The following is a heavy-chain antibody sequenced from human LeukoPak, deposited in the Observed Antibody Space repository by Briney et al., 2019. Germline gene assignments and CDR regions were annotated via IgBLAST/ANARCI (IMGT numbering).Heavy chain of an antibody. D-gene: IGHD6-19*01. CDR3: ARDRIAVAGTNYYYGMDV. J-gene: IGHJ6*04. Sequence: ASVKVSCKAPGYTFTSYGISWVRQAPGQGLEWMGWISAYNGNTNYAQKLQGRVTMTTDTSTSTAYMELRSLRSDDTAVYYCARDRIAVAGTNYYYGMDVWGKGTTVTVSS. CDR1: GYTFTSYG. CDR2: ISAYNGNT. V-gene: IGHV1-18*04.